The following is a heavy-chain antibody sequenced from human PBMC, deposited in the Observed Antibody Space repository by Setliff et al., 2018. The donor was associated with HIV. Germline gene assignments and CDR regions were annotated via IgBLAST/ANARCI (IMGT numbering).Heavy chain of an antibody. Sequence: ASVKVSCKASGDSLSSQYFHWVRQAPGQGPEWMGIIDPSGESINYTQKFQGRVTITADKSTSTAYMELSSLRSEDTAVYYCATSSGWYDYWGQGTLVTVSS. CDR3: ATSSGWYDY. J-gene: IGHJ4*02. CDR2: IDPSGESI. V-gene: IGHV1-46*01. CDR1: GDSLSSQY. D-gene: IGHD6-19*01.